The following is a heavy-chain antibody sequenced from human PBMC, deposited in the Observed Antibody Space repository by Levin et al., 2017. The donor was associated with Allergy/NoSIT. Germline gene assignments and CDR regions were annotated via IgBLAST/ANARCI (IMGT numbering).Heavy chain of an antibody. CDR3: IYIGWQARFDF. Sequence: GESLKISCAASGFNFNNAWMSWVRQAPGMGLEWVGRIKSKTAGGTIDYAAPVKGRFTISRDDSENTLFLQMNSLKTEDTAVYYCIYIGWQARFDFWGQGTLVTVSS. V-gene: IGHV3-15*01. CDR1: GFNFNNAW. D-gene: IGHD5-12*01. J-gene: IGHJ4*02. CDR2: IKSKTAGGTI.